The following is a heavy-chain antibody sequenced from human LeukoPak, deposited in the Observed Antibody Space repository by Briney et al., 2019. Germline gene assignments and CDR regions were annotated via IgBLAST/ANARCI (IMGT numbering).Heavy chain of an antibody. CDR3: ARDWRYYYDSSGYLRDYYMDV. D-gene: IGHD3-22*01. V-gene: IGHV1-18*01. CDR1: GYTFTSYG. J-gene: IGHJ6*03. Sequence: ASVKVSCKASGYTFTSYGISWVRQAPGQGLEWMGWISAYNGNTNYAQKLQGRVTMTTDTSTSTAYMELRSLRSDDTAVYYCARDWRYYYDSSGYLRDYYMDVWGKGTTVTISS. CDR2: ISAYNGNT.